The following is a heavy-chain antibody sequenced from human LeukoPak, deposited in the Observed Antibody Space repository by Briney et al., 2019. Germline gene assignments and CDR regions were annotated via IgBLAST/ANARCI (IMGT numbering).Heavy chain of an antibody. J-gene: IGHJ5*02. CDR1: GGSFSGYY. V-gene: IGHV4-34*01. CDR2: INHSGST. CDR3: ARGLRKDWFDP. Sequence: SETLSLTCAVYGGSFSGYYWSWIRQPPGKGLEWIGEINHSGSTNYNPSLKSRVTISVDTSKNQFSLKLSSVTAADTAVYYCARGLRKDWFDPWGQGTLVTVSS. D-gene: IGHD5/OR15-5a*01.